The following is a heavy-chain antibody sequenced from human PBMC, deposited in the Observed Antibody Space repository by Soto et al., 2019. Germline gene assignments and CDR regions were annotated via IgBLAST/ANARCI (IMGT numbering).Heavy chain of an antibody. CDR1: GFTFSSYA. CDR2: FSGSGGST. D-gene: IGHD3-3*01. J-gene: IGHJ6*02. Sequence: GGSLRLSCAASGFTFSSYAMSWVRQAPGKGLEWVLVFSGSGGSTYYADSVKGRFTISRDNSKNTLYLQMNSLRAEDTAVYYCAKDFLEWLLDDYYYGMDVWGQGTTVTVSS. CDR3: AKDFLEWLLDDYYYGMDV. V-gene: IGHV3-23*01.